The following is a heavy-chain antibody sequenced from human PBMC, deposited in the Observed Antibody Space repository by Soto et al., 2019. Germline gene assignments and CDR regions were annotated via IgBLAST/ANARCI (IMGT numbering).Heavy chain of an antibody. J-gene: IGHJ4*02. CDR2: IYYSGST. V-gene: IGHV4-31*03. CDR3: ARGSAAAGSDY. CDR1: GGSISSGGYY. Sequence: QTLSLTCTVSGGSISSGGYYWSWIRQHPGKGLEWIGYIYYSGSTYYNPSLKSRVTISVDTSKNQFSLKLSSVTAADTAVYYCARGSAAAGSDYCGRGTLVTVSS. D-gene: IGHD6-13*01.